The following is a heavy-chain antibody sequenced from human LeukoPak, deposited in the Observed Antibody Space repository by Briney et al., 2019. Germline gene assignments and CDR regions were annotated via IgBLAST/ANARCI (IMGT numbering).Heavy chain of an antibody. CDR2: INHSGST. Sequence: SETLSLTCAVYGGSFSGYYWSWIRQPPGKGLEWIGEINHSGSTNYNPSLKSRVTISVDTSKNQFSLKLNSVTAADTAVYYCARVSVGGLRRKLQSDYWGQGTLVTVSS. V-gene: IGHV4-34*01. D-gene: IGHD1-26*01. CDR1: GGSFSGYY. CDR3: ARVSVGGLRRKLQSDY. J-gene: IGHJ4*02.